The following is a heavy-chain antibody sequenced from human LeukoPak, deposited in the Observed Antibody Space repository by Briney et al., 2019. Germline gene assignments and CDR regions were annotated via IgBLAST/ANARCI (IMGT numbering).Heavy chain of an antibody. J-gene: IGHJ3*02. CDR3: AREDPSLNDAFDI. CDR1: GFTFSTYS. V-gene: IGHV3-21*01. Sequence: GGSLRLSCAASGFTFSTYSMNWVRQAPGKGLEWVSSISSSGSYIYQADSVKGRFTIPRDNAKNSLFLQMNSLRAEDTAVYYCAREDPSLNDAFDIWGQGTMVTVSS. CDR2: ISSSGSYI.